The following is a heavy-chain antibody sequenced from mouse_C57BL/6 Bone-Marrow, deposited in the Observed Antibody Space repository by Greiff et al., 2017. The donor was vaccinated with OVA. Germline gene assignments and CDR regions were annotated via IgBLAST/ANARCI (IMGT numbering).Heavy chain of an antibody. CDR3: ARSPITTVIDYAMDY. J-gene: IGHJ4*01. Sequence: QVQLQQPGAELVMPGASVKLSCKASGYTFTSYWMHWVKQRPGQGLEWIGEIDPSDSYSTSNHKFKGKSTLTVDKSSSTAYMQLSSLTSEDSAVYYCARSPITTVIDYAMDYWGQGTSVTVSS. CDR1: GYTFTSYW. V-gene: IGHV1-69*01. CDR2: IDPSDSYS. D-gene: IGHD1-1*01.